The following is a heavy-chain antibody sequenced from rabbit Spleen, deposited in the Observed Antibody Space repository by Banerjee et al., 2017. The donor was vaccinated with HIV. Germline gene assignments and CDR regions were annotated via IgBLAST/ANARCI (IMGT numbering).Heavy chain of an antibody. J-gene: IGHJ6*01. Sequence: QERLVESGGGLVKPEGSLKLSCTASGFSFSNKAVLCWVRQAPGKGLEWIACINAVTGKAVYASWAKGRFTFSKTSSTTVTLQMTSLTAADTATYFCARDSSSSFSSYGMDLWGPGTLVTVS. D-gene: IGHD1-1*01. CDR3: ARDSSSSFSSYGMDL. CDR2: INAVTGKA. CDR1: GFSFSNKAV. V-gene: IGHV1S45*01.